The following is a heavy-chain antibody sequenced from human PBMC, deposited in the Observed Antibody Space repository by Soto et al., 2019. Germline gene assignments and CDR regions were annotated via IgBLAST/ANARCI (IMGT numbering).Heavy chain of an antibody. CDR3: ARAHYPTMTTVTDWFAL. D-gene: IGHD4-4*01. V-gene: IGHV4-30-4*01. CDR1: GGSISSGDYY. Sequence: PSETLSLTCTVSGGSISSGDYYWSWIRQPPGEGLEWIGYIYYSGSTYYNPSLKSRVTISVDTSKNQFSLKLSSVTAADTAVYYCARAHYPTMTTVTDWFALSRQGTLVT. CDR2: IYYSGST. J-gene: IGHJ5*02.